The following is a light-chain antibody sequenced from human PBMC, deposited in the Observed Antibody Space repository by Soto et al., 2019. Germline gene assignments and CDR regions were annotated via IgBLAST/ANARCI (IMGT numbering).Light chain of an antibody. J-gene: IGLJ3*02. CDR2: EVT. Sequence: QSVLTQPPSASGSPGQSVAISCTGTSSDVGGYNYVSWYQQHPGKAPKLMIYEVTKRPPGVPDRFSGSKSGNTASLTVSGLQAEDEADYYCSSHAGINNVVFGGGTKLTVL. CDR1: SSDVGGYNY. V-gene: IGLV2-8*01. CDR3: SSHAGINNVV.